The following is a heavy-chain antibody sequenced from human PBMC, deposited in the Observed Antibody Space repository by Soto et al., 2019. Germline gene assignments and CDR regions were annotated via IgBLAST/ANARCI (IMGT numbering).Heavy chain of an antibody. D-gene: IGHD2-2*02. CDR1: VFTCSSYS. V-gene: IGHV3-21*01. J-gene: IGHJ6*02. CDR3: ARYCSSTSCYRGTYYDYYGMDV. CDR2: ISSSSSYI. Sequence: PGGSLRLSCAASVFTCSSYSMNWVRQAHGKGLEWVSSISSSSSYIYYADSVKGRFTISIDHAKNSLYLQMNSLRAEDTAVYYCARYCSSTSCYRGTYYDYYGMDVWGQGTTVTVSS.